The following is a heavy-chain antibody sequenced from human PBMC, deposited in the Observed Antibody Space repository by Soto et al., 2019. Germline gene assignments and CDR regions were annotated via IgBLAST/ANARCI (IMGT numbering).Heavy chain of an antibody. CDR2: IWMDGSNK. CDR3: ARKDDYGDYAPGGY. Sequence: QVQLVESGGGVVRPGRPRRLSWEAPGFAFRTYGRHWVAQAPGKGREWLAVIWMDGSNKYYADSVKGRFTVSRDNSKNTLYLQMNSLRAEDTAVYYCARKDDYGDYAPGGYWGQGTLVIVSS. CDR1: GFAFRTYG. J-gene: IGHJ4*02. V-gene: IGHV3-33*01. D-gene: IGHD4-17*01.